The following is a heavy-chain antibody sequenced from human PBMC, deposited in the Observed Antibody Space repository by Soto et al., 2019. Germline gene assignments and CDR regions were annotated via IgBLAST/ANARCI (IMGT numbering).Heavy chain of an antibody. CDR3: ASDHDSTATHFHY. Sequence: QVQLVESGGGVVQPGRSLRLSFAASGFTFNSYAMHWVRQSPGKGLEWVAVIWDDGSNKLYADSVRGRFTISRDNYKNTLYLQMNSRRAEDTAVYYCASDHDSTATHFHYWGQGTLVTVSS. D-gene: IGHD3-16*01. J-gene: IGHJ4*02. CDR2: IWDDGSNK. CDR1: GFTFNSYA. V-gene: IGHV3-33*01.